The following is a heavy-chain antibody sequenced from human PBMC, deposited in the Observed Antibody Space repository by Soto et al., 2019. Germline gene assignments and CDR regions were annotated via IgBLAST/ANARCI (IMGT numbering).Heavy chain of an antibody. CDR1: GFILDKYT. V-gene: IGHV3-23*01. CDR2: SYSTGGT. J-gene: IGHJ4*02. Sequence: GGSLRLSCATSGFILDKYTMGWVRQAPGKGLEWVAESYSTGGTEYADSVKGRFTIFRDKSKSTLFLQMNNLGVGHTALYYCERDREPDGIWTFDSWGQGTLVNVSS. CDR3: ERDREPDGIWTFDS. D-gene: IGHD3-9*01.